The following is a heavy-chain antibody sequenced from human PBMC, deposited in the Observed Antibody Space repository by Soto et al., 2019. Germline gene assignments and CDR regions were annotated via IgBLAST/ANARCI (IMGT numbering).Heavy chain of an antibody. Sequence: GGSLRLSWAASGFTVSSNYMSWVSHATEKGLEWGSVIYSGGSTYYADSVKGRFTISRDNSRNTLYLQLNSLPADDPARHDCGRDREDVLLWFGELLYHYGMDVWGQGTTGTVSS. D-gene: IGHD3-10*01. CDR3: GRDREDVLLWFGELLYHYGMDV. CDR2: IYSGGST. CDR1: GFTVSSNY. V-gene: IGHV3-53*01. J-gene: IGHJ6*02.